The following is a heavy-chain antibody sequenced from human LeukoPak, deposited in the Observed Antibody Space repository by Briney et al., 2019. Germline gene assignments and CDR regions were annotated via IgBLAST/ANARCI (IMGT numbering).Heavy chain of an antibody. Sequence: GGSLRLSCAASGFTFSSYAMYWVRQAPGKGLEWVAVISYDGSNKYYADSVKGRFTISRDNAKNSLYLQMNSLRAEDTAVYYCAELGITMIGGVWGKGTTVTISS. J-gene: IGHJ6*04. V-gene: IGHV3-30*04. D-gene: IGHD3-10*02. CDR2: ISYDGSNK. CDR1: GFTFSSYA. CDR3: AELGITMIGGV.